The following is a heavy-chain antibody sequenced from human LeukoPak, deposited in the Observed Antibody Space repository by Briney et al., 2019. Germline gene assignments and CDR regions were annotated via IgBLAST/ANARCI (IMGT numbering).Heavy chain of an antibody. J-gene: IGHJ4*02. CDR3: ARGLRERGGNDY. V-gene: IGHV4-34*01. D-gene: IGHD1-1*01. CDR1: GGSFSGYY. CDR2: INHSGST. Sequence: SETLSLTCAVYGGSFSGYYWSWIRQPPGKGLEWIGEINHSGSTNYNPSLKSRVTISVDTSKNQFSLKLSSVTAADTAVYYCARGLRERGGNDYWGQGTLVTVSS.